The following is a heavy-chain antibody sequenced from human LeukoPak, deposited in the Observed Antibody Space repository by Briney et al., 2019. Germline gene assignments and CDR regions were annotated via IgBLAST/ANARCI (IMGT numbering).Heavy chain of an antibody. CDR1: GYTFTSFG. Sequence: ASVKVSCKASGYTFTSFGVSWVRQAPGQGLEWMGWISTYNGNTNYAQKLQGRVTMTTDTSTNTAYMELRSLRSDVTAVYYCARDGVNWFDPWGQGTLVTVSS. CDR3: ARDGVNWFDP. V-gene: IGHV1-18*01. J-gene: IGHJ5*02. CDR2: ISTYNGNT.